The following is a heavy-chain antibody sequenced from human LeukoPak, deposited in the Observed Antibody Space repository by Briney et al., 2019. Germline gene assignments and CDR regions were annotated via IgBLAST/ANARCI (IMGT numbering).Heavy chain of an antibody. V-gene: IGHV1-46*01. J-gene: IGHJ3*02. D-gene: IGHD3-10*01. CDR1: GYTFTSYY. Sequence: ASVKVSCTASGYTFTSYYMHWVRQAPGQGLEWMGIINPSGGSTSYAQKFQGRVTMTRDTSTSTVYMELSSLGSEDTAVYYCARLLMSGAFDIWGQGTMVAASS. CDR3: ARLLMSGAFDI. CDR2: INPSGGST.